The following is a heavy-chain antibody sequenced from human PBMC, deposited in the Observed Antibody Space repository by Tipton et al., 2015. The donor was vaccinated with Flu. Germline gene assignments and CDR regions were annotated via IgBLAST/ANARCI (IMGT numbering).Heavy chain of an antibody. J-gene: IGHJ3*02. CDR2: FYHSGIT. Sequence: TLSLTCNVSGYSITTGYYWGWIRRPPGKGLEWIGSFYHSGITYYNPSLKSRVTISVDTSKNQFSLKLSSVTAADTAVYYCARRKAAKAAFDIWGQGTMVTVSS. V-gene: IGHV4-38-2*02. CDR3: ARRKAAKAAFDI. D-gene: IGHD2-15*01. CDR1: GYSITTGYY.